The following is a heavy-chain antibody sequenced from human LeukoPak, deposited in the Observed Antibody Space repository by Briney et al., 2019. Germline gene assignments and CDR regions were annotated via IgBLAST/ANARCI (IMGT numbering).Heavy chain of an antibody. D-gene: IGHD4-11*01. V-gene: IGHV3-33*06. CDR2: IWSDGTNQ. J-gene: IGHJ4*02. Sequence: PGRSLRLSCAASGLTFSHYGFHWVRQAPGKGLDWVAVIWSDGTNQFYADSVKGRFTISRDYSQKTVYLEMHSLRTEDTAMYYCAKDAQRGFDYSNSLEYWGPGTLVTVSS. CDR3: AKDAQRGFDYSNSLEY. CDR1: GLTFSHYG.